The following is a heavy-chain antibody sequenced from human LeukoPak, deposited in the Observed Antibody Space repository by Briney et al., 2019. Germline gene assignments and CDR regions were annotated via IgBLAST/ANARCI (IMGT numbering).Heavy chain of an antibody. CDR3: ARDNSWGHVPSVWWLDP. J-gene: IGHJ5*02. V-gene: IGHV1-46*01. CDR1: GVTISSHW. D-gene: IGHD7-27*01. Sequence: GASVKVSCTASGVTISSHWIHWVQQAPGQGLEWMGIINPSGDSAAYTQSLQGRVAMTRDTSTGTVYMELNSLRSEDTAIYYCARDNSWGHVPSVWWLDPWGQGTLVIVSS. CDR2: INPSGDSA.